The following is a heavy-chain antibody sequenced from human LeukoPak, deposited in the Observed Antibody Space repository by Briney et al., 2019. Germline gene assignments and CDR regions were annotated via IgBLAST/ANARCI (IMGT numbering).Heavy chain of an antibody. J-gene: IGHJ6*03. V-gene: IGHV1-8*03. Sequence: ASVKVSCKASGYTFTSYDINWVRQATGQGLEWLGWMNPNSGNTVYAQKFQGRITITRNTSISTAYMELSSLRSEDTAVYYCARLYSYYFYYYMDLWGKGTTVSVSS. D-gene: IGHD2-21*01. CDR3: ARLYSYYFYYYMDL. CDR2: MNPNSGNT. CDR1: GYTFTSYD.